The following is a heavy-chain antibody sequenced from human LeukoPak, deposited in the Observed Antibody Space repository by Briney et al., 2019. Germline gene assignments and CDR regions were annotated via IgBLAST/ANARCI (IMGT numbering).Heavy chain of an antibody. J-gene: IGHJ6*02. CDR2: IYRGGNT. Sequence: GGSLRLSCAASGFTFSRKTMNWVRQTPRKELEWVSVIYRGGNTYYADSVKGRFTISRDNSENSLYLQMNSLTVEDTAVYYCARCPYYDRSGYYAHYYYGMDVWAKGPRSPSP. CDR1: GFTFSRKT. CDR3: ARCPYYDRSGYYAHYYYGMDV. D-gene: IGHD3-22*01. V-gene: IGHV3-66*01.